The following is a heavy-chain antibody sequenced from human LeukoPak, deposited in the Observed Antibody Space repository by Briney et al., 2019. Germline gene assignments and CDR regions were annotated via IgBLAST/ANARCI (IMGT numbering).Heavy chain of an antibody. CDR2: ISSSGSTI. Sequence: PGGSLRLSCAASGFTFSSYEMNWVRQALGKGLEWVSYISSSGSTIYYADSVKGRFTISRDNAKNSLYLQMNSLRAEDTAVYYCARAPLRYFDRPYYFDYWGQGTLVTVSS. CDR1: GFTFSSYE. CDR3: ARAPLRYFDRPYYFDY. D-gene: IGHD3-9*01. J-gene: IGHJ4*02. V-gene: IGHV3-48*03.